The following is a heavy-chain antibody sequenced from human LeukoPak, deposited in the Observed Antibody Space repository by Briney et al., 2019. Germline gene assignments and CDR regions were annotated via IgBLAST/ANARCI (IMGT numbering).Heavy chain of an antibody. J-gene: IGHJ6*03. Sequence: PGGSLRLSCAASGFTFRNYWMDWVRQAPGKGLEWVANIKQDGTEKYYVDSVKGRFTISRDNAKNSLYLHLNSLRAEDTAVYYCARQSGYSYGRRIYHYYYMDVWGKGTTVTISS. D-gene: IGHD5-18*01. CDR2: IKQDGTEK. CDR1: GFTFRNYW. V-gene: IGHV3-7*01. CDR3: ARQSGYSYGRRIYHYYYMDV.